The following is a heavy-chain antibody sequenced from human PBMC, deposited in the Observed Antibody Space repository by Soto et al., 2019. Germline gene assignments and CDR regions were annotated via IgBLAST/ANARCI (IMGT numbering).Heavy chain of an antibody. J-gene: IGHJ4*02. CDR3: ARGESDGRILDS. D-gene: IGHD2-15*01. CDR1: GGSFSGYY. CDR2: IHRSGGI. V-gene: IGHV4-34*01. Sequence: QVQLQQWGARLWKPSETLSLTCAVYGGSFSGYYCSWIRQPPGKGLEWMGEIHRSGGINYNPSLTRRVTISLDTSNNLFSPKLTSVTAADTAVYYCARGESDGRILDSWGQGTLVTV.